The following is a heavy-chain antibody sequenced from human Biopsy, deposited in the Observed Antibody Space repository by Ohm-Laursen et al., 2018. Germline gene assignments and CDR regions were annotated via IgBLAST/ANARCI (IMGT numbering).Heavy chain of an antibody. J-gene: IGHJ3*01. V-gene: IGHV3-30*18. CDR3: AKEAFQSPGSYAFDL. D-gene: IGHD3-3*01. Sequence: SLRLSCAASGFSFSLYAMHWVRQAPGKGLEWVALIAYDGSYTKYTDSVKGRFTISRDNIRNKVDLQMSSLRADDTAVYFCAKEAFQSPGSYAFDLWGQGTTVLVSS. CDR2: IAYDGSYT. CDR1: GFSFSLYA.